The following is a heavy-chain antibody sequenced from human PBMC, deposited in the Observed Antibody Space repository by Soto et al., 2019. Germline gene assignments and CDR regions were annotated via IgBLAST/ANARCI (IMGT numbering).Heavy chain of an antibody. V-gene: IGHV1-69*13. J-gene: IGHJ4*02. CDR2: ITPMFGTP. CDR1: GGTFSRYT. D-gene: IGHD3-22*01. CDR3: ARDGTLYDSSAYYYLY. Sequence: SVKVSCNASGGTFSRYTITWVRQAPGQGLEWMGGITPMFGTPNYAQKFQGRVTITADESTSTAYMELSSLRSEDTAMYYCARDGTLYDSSAYYYLYWGQGTLVTVSS.